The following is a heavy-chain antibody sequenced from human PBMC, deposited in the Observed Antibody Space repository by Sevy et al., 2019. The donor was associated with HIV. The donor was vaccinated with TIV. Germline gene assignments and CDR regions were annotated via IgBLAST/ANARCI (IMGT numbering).Heavy chain of an antibody. J-gene: IGHJ4*02. CDR3: ATDRISDWFFDS. CDR1: GFTVTDYV. D-gene: IGHD3-9*01. V-gene: IGHV3-23*01. Sequence: GGSLRLSCTASGFTVTDYVMNWVRQAPGRGLEWVSSIGGSGGSTHYADSVKGRFTISRDNSKNTLYLQMNSLRAEDTAVYYCATDRISDWFFDSWGQGTLVPVSS. CDR2: IGGSGGST.